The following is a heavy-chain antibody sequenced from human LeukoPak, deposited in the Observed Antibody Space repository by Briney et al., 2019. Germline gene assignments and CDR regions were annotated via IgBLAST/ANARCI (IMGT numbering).Heavy chain of an antibody. CDR3: AKDGSWSCTD. D-gene: IGHD2-8*02. V-gene: IGHV3-30*02. Sequence: GGSLRLSCAASGFTFSSYAMHWVRQGPGKGLEWVAYIAHHGSNKYYADSVKGRFAISRDNSKRTLYLQMNNLRADDTAVYYCAKDGSWSCTDWGQGALVTVSS. CDR2: IAHHGSNK. J-gene: IGHJ4*02. CDR1: GFTFSSYA.